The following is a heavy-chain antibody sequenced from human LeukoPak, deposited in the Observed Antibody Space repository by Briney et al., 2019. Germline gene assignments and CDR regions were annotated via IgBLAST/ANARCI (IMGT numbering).Heavy chain of an antibody. CDR3: ARDVGYYDSSGYSY. CDR2: ISSSSYI. CDR1: GFTFSSYS. J-gene: IGHJ4*02. Sequence: GGSLRLSCAASGFTFSSYSMNWVRQAPGKGLEWVSSISSSSYIYYADSVKGRFTISRDNAKNSLYLQMNSLRAEDTAVYYCARDVGYYDSSGYSYWGQGTLVTVSS. V-gene: IGHV3-21*01. D-gene: IGHD3-22*01.